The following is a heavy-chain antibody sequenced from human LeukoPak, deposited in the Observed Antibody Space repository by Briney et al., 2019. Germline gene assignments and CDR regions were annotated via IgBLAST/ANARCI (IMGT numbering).Heavy chain of an antibody. CDR3: ARVAYCGGDCYYYYYYMDV. J-gene: IGHJ6*03. Sequence: GASVKVSCKASGYTFTCYYMHWVRQAAGQGLEWMGWINPNSGGTNYAQKFQGRVTMTRDRSISTAYMELSSLRSEDTAVYYCARVAYCGGDCYYYYYYMDVWGKGTTVTVSS. CDR2: INPNSGGT. D-gene: IGHD2-21*02. CDR1: GYTFTCYY. V-gene: IGHV1-2*02.